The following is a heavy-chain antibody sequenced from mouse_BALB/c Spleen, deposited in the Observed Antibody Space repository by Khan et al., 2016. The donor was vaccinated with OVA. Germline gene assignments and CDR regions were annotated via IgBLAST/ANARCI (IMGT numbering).Heavy chain of an antibody. J-gene: IGHJ4*01. CDR1: GYSITSDYA. CDR2: ISSTGST. V-gene: IGHV3-2*02. D-gene: IGHD2-14*01. Sequence: EVQLQESGPGLVKPSQSLSLTCTVTGYSITSDYAWNWIRQFPGNKLEWLGYISSTGSTSYNPSLKSRISITRDTSKNQFFLQLKSVTTVDTATYYCARSLYYSYGYALDCWGRGTSVTVSS. CDR3: ARSLYYSYGYALDC.